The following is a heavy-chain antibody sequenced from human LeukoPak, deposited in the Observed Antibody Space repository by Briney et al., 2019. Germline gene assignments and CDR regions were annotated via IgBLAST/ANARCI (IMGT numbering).Heavy chain of an antibody. D-gene: IGHD3-3*01. CDR1: GFTFSSYG. CDR3: AKGLVTFGVVLPDY. J-gene: IGHJ4*02. Sequence: GGSLRLSCAASGFTFSSYGMHWVRQAPGKGLEWVAVISYDGSNKYYADSVKGRFTISRDNSKNTLYLQMNSLTAEDTAVYYCAKGLVTFGVVLPDYWGQGTLVTVSS. CDR2: ISYDGSNK. V-gene: IGHV3-30*18.